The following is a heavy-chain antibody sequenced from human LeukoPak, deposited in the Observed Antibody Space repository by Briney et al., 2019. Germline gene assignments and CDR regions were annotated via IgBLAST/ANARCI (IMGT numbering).Heavy chain of an antibody. Sequence: GGSLRLSCAASGFTFSSYAMRWVRQAPGKGLEGVSAIRSSGSTTYYADSVKGRVTISRDNSKNTLSLKMNSLRAEDTAVYYCAKVKLWFGELLPRDYWGQGTLVTVSS. J-gene: IGHJ4*02. CDR3: AKVKLWFGELLPRDY. CDR2: IRSSGSTT. V-gene: IGHV3-23*01. CDR1: GFTFSSYA. D-gene: IGHD3-10*01.